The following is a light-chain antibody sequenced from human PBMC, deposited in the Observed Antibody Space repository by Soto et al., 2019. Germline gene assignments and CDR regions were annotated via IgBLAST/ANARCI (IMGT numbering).Light chain of an antibody. CDR1: SSDVGGYNY. V-gene: IGLV2-14*01. CDR2: GVS. CDR3: SSYKTSSTVVV. J-gene: IGLJ2*01. Sequence: QSVLTQPASVSGSPGQSITISCTGTSSDVGGYNYVPWYQQYPGKAPKLMIFGVSDRPSGVSNRFSGSKSGNTASLTISGLQAEDEADYYCSSYKTSSTVVVFGGGTKVTVL.